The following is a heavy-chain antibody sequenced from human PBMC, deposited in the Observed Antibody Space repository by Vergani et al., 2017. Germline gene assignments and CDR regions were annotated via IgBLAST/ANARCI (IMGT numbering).Heavy chain of an antibody. V-gene: IGHV1-69*13. CDR1: GYTFTSYG. CDR2: IIPIFGTA. D-gene: IGHD2-2*01. Sequence: QVQLVQSGAEVKKPGASVKVSCKASGYTFTSYGISWVRQAPGQGLEWMGRIIPIFGTANYAQKFQGRVTITADESTSTAYMELSSLRSEDTAVYYCARDQEGYCSSTSCYWGWYFDLWGRGTLVTVSS. CDR3: ARDQEGYCSSTSCYWGWYFDL. J-gene: IGHJ2*01.